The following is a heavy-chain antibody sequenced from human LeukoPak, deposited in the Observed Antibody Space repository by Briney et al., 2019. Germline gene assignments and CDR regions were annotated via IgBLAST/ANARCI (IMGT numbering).Heavy chain of an antibody. J-gene: IGHJ4*02. CDR3: ARKSILTAGGKPYDY. Sequence: SETLSLTCAVFGGSFSGYYWSWIRQPPGKGLEWIGEIDHSGRTNSKSSLKSRVTISVDTSKNQFSLRLSSVTAADTAVYYCARKSILTAGGKPYDYWDQGTLVTVSS. D-gene: IGHD6-13*01. V-gene: IGHV4-34*01. CDR2: IDHSGRT. CDR1: GGSFSGYY.